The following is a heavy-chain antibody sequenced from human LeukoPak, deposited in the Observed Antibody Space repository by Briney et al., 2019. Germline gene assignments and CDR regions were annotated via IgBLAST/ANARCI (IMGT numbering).Heavy chain of an antibody. D-gene: IGHD4-17*01. J-gene: IGHJ6*03. CDR2: IYTSGST. V-gene: IGHV4-61*02. Sequence: SETVSLTSTVSGGSINSGSYYWRWIRQPAGKEVEWIRRIYTSGSTNYNPSLKNRVTMSVDTSKDQFSLELSSVTAADTAVYYCARGVTVTIIYYYDYMDVWGKGTPVTVSS. CDR1: GGSINSGSYY. CDR3: ARGVTVTIIYYYDYMDV.